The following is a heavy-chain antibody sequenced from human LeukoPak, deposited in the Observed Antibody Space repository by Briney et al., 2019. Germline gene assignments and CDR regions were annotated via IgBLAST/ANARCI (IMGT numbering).Heavy chain of an antibody. Sequence: ASVKVSCKASGYTFTGYYMHWVRQAPGQGLEWMGWINPDSGGTNYAQKFQGRVTMTRDTSISTAYMELSRLRSDDTAVYYCARDFSRRGFDPWAREPWSPSPQ. D-gene: IGHD3-3*01. CDR3: ARDFSRRGFDP. J-gene: IGHJ5*02. CDR2: INPDSGGT. V-gene: IGHV1-2*02. CDR1: GYTFTGYY.